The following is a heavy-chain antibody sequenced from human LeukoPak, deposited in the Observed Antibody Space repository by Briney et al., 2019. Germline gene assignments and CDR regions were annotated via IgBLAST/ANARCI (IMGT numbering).Heavy chain of an antibody. CDR2: IIPILGIA. J-gene: IGHJ4*02. D-gene: IGHD5-12*01. CDR3: ARTHIVATINTDY. Sequence: ASVKVSCKASGGTFSSYAISWVRQAPGQGLEWMGRIIPILGIANYAQKFQGRVTITADKSTSTAYMELSSLRSEDTAVYYCARTHIVATINTDYWGQGTLVTVSS. V-gene: IGHV1-69*04. CDR1: GGTFSSYA.